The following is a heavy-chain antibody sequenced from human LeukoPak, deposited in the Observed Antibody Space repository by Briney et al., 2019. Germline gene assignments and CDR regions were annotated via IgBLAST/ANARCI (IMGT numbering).Heavy chain of an antibody. Sequence: PGGSQRLSCAASGFTFSSYGMHWVRQAPGKGLEWVAFIRYDGSTKYYADSVKGRFTISRDNSKNTLYLQMNSLRAEDTAVYYCAKELYSGSNYFDYWGQGTLVTVSS. CDR3: AKELYSGSNYFDY. J-gene: IGHJ4*02. D-gene: IGHD1-26*01. CDR2: IRYDGSTK. V-gene: IGHV3-30*02. CDR1: GFTFSSYG.